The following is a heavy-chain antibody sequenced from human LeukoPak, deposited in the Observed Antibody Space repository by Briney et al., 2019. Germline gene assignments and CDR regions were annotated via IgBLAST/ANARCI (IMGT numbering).Heavy chain of an antibody. CDR2: ISPYNDDT. V-gene: IGHV1-18*01. CDR3: ARSGSGYNPIDF. J-gene: IGHJ4*02. Sequence: ASAKVSCKASGYTFSSSGISWVRQAPGQGLEWMGWISPYNDDTRYEQTLQGRVTMTTDTSTSTVYMELRSLRSDDTAVYYCARSGSGYNPIDFWGQGTRVTVSS. CDR1: GYTFSSSG. D-gene: IGHD5-12*01.